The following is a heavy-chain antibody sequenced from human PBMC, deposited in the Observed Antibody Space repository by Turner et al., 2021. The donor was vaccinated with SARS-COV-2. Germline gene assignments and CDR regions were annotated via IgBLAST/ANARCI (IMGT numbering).Heavy chain of an antibody. V-gene: IGHV4-39*01. CDR2: IYYSCST. CDR3: ARNSPKWYYYDSSGYYDY. Sequence: QLQLQESGPGLVKPSETLSLTCTVSGGSISSRSYFWGWIRQPPGKGLEWIGSIYYSCSTYHNPSLKSRVTISVDTSKNQFSLKLSSVTAADTAVYYCARNSPKWYYYDSSGYYDYWGQGTLVTVSS. D-gene: IGHD3-22*01. J-gene: IGHJ4*02. CDR1: GGSISSRSYF.